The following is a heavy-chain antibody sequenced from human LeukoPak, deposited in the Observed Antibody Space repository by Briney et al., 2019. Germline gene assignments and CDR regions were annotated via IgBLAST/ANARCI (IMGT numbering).Heavy chain of an antibody. CDR3: ARALYGSGSSWFDP. J-gene: IGHJ5*02. CDR2: IYYSGST. CDR1: GGSIGSYY. V-gene: IGHV4-59*01. D-gene: IGHD3-10*01. Sequence: PSETLSLTCTVSGGSIGSYYWSWIRQPAGKGLEWIGYIYYSGSTNYNPSLKSRVTISVDTSKNQFSLKLSSVTAADTAVYYCARALYGSGSSWFDPWGQGTLVTVSS.